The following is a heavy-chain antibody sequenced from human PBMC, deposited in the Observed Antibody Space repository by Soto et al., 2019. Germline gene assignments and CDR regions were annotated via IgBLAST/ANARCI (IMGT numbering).Heavy chain of an antibody. CDR2: IYYSGST. CDR1: GGSISSYY. J-gene: IGHJ4*02. D-gene: IGHD5-18*01. V-gene: IGHV4-59*08. CDR3: ATMVTPATGLYYFDY. Sequence: SETLSLTCTVSGGSISSYYWSWIRQPPGKGLEWIGYIYYSGSTNYNPSLKSRVAISVDTSKNQFSLNLSFVTAADTAVYYCATMVTPATGLYYFDYWGQGTRVTVSS.